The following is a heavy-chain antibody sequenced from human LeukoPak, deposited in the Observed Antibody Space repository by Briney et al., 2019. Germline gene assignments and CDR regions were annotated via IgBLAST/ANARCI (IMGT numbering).Heavy chain of an antibody. CDR2: ISASGNT. V-gene: IGHV4-4*07. J-gene: IGHJ4*02. CDR3: ARQGVATAIDY. D-gene: IGHD2-21*02. CDR1: GGSISNYY. Sequence: SETLSLTCTVSGGSISNYYWSWIRQPAGKGLEWIGRISASGNTNYNPSLKSRVTMSVDTSMNLFALKLSSVTAADTAVYYCARQGVATAIDYWGQGTLVTVSS.